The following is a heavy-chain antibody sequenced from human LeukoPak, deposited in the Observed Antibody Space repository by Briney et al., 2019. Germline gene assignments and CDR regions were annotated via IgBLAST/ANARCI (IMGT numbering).Heavy chain of an antibody. CDR2: IKEDGSEK. J-gene: IGHJ5*02. CDR1: GLTFNTYW. V-gene: IGHV3-7*04. D-gene: IGHD3-16*01. CDR3: ARVVTWFDP. Sequence: GGSLRLSCAASGLTFNTYWMTWVRQAPGKGLEWVAHIKEDGSEKSYVEIVKGRFTISRDNAKTPLYLQMNSLRVEDTAIYYCARVVTWFDPWGQGTLVTVSS.